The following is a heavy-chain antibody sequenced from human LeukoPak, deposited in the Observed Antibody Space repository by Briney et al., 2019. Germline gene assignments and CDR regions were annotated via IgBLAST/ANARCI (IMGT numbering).Heavy chain of an antibody. CDR2: LYHSGAA. Sequence: PSETLSLTCTVSGHSISNYYWTWNRQTPGKGLEWIGNLYHSGAADYNPSLKTRVTTSVDTSKDQFSLSLRSSTAADTAVYFCARLGKTYYMDVWGTGTTVTVSS. CDR1: GHSISNYY. D-gene: IGHD1/OR15-1a*01. V-gene: IGHV4-59*08. CDR3: ARLGKTYYMDV. J-gene: IGHJ6*03.